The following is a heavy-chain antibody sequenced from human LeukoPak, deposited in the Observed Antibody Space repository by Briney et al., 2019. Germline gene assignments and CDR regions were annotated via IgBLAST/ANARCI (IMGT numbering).Heavy chain of an antibody. Sequence: PSQTLSLICAISGDSVSSNSAAWNWIRQSPSRGLEWLGRTYYRSKWYNDYAISVKSRLTINPDTSKNQFSLQLNSVTPEDTAVYYCARAGGDSWYFDYWGQGTLVTVSS. V-gene: IGHV6-1*01. CDR3: ARAGGDSWYFDY. J-gene: IGHJ4*02. CDR2: TYYRSKWYN. CDR1: GDSVSSNSAA. D-gene: IGHD2-21*02.